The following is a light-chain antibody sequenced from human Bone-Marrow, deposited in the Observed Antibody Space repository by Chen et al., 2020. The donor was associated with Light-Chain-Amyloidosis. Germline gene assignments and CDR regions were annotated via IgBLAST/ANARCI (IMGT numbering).Light chain of an antibody. V-gene: IGLV2-14*03. CDR1: SSAVGSYKY. Sequence: QPALTHPASVSGSPGQTFTISFPVTSSAVGSYKYVSCYQQHPAKAPKLIIYDVSNRPSWVSNRFSGSKSGNTASLAISGLQAKDEADYYCSSYTSSSTLVVFGGGTKLAVL. CDR3: SSYTSSSTLVV. CDR2: DVS. J-gene: IGLJ2*01.